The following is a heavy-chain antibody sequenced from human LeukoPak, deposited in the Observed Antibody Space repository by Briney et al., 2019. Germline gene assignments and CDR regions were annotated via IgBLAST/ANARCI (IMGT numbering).Heavy chain of an antibody. CDR3: ASGGSGEAAAMLYYFDY. V-gene: IGHV1-18*01. D-gene: IGHD2-2*01. CDR2: ISAYNGNT. CDR1: GGTFSSYA. J-gene: IGHJ4*02. Sequence: GASVKVSCKASGGTFSSYAISWVRQAPGQGLEWMGWISAYNGNTNYAQKLQGRVTMTTDTSTSTAYMELRSLRSDDTAVYYCASGGSGEAAAMLYYFDYWGQGTLVTVSS.